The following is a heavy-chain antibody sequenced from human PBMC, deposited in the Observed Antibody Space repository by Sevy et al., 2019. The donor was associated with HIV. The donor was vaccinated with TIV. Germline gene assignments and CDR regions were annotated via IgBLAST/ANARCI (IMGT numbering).Heavy chain of an antibody. CDR2: ISYDGRNK. V-gene: IGHV3-30*04. D-gene: IGHD6-13*01. Sequence: GGSLRLSCAASGFTFSSYAMYWVRQAPGKGLEWVAVISYDGRNKYYAHSVKGRFTISRDNSKNTMYLQMNSLRAEDTAMYYCARGPVPIAAAGTYFDYWGQATLVTVSS. CDR1: GFTFSSYA. CDR3: ARGPVPIAAAGTYFDY. J-gene: IGHJ4*02.